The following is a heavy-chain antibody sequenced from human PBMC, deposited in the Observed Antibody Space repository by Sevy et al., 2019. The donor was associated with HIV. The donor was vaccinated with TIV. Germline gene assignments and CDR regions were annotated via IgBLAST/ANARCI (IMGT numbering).Heavy chain of an antibody. CDR3: ARVEMATIIGWFDP. CDR2: IIPIFGTA. Sequence: ASVKVSCKASGGTFSSYAISWVRQVPGQGLEWMGGIIPIFGTANYAQKFQGRVTITADESTSTAYMELSSLRSEDTAVYYCARVEMATIIGWFDPWGQGTLVTVSS. CDR1: GGTFSSYA. D-gene: IGHD5-12*01. V-gene: IGHV1-69*13. J-gene: IGHJ5*02.